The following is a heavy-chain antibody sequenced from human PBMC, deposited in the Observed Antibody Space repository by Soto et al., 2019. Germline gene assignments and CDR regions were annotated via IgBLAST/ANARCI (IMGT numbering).Heavy chain of an antibody. Sequence: QVQLVQSGAEVKKPGSSVKVSCKASGGTFSSYAISWVRQAPGQGLEWMGGIIPIFGTANYAQKFQGRVTITADKSTSTAYMELSSLRSEDTAVYYCERDDMRGGSGSYYNFGYYYYYGMDVWGQGTTVTVSS. CDR2: IIPIFGTA. D-gene: IGHD3-10*01. J-gene: IGHJ6*02. CDR3: ERDDMRGGSGSYYNFGYYYYYGMDV. V-gene: IGHV1-69*06. CDR1: GGTFSSYA.